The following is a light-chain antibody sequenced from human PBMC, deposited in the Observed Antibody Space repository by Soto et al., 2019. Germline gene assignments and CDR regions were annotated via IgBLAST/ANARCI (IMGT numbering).Light chain of an antibody. CDR1: QIVSSK. V-gene: IGKV3-15*01. CDR3: QQYNSWPWT. CDR2: GAS. J-gene: IGKJ1*01. Sequence: EIVLPASPATLSGNRGDGATVSCSARQIVSSKLAWYQQKPGPAPRLLIYGASTRATGIPARFSGSGSGTEFTLIISSLQSEDSAVYYCQQYNSWPWTFGQGTTGDI.